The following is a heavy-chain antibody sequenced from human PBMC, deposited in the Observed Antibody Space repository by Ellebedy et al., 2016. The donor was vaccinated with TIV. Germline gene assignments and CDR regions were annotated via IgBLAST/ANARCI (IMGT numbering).Heavy chain of an antibody. D-gene: IGHD3-10*01. CDR1: GYTFSNYG. Sequence: ASVKVSCXASGYTFSNYGVSWVRQAPGQGLEWMGWISAYNGHTNYAQKLQGRVSMTTDTSTSTAYMDLRSLTSDDTAVYYCARNQRPGIYDYWGQGTLVTVSS. CDR2: ISAYNGHT. J-gene: IGHJ4*02. V-gene: IGHV1-18*01. CDR3: ARNQRPGIYDY.